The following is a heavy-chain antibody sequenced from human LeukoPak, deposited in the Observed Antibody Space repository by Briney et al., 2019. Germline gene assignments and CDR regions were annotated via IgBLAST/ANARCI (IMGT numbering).Heavy chain of an antibody. CDR1: GLAFSTYA. Sequence: TGGSLRLSCAASGLAFSTYAMTWVRQAPEKGLQWVSTISTSGRATYYADSVEGRFTISRDNSKNTLYLQMNSLRADDTAVYYCAKARGSSVYEQFDYWGQGTQVTVSP. J-gene: IGHJ4*02. CDR3: AKARGSSVYEQFDY. CDR2: ISTSGRAT. D-gene: IGHD5/OR15-5a*01. V-gene: IGHV3-23*01.